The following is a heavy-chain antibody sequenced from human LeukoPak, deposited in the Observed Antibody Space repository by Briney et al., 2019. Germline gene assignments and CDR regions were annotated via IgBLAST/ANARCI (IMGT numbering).Heavy chain of an antibody. Sequence: SEALSLTCTVSGGSISGSSYYWGWIRQPPWKGLEWIGSIYYSGSTYYNPSLKSRVTISVDTSKNQFSLKLSSVTAADTAVYYCARLGDIVVVPAAIPDYWGQGTLVTVSS. J-gene: IGHJ4*02. CDR1: GGSISGSSYY. V-gene: IGHV4-39*01. CDR2: IYYSGST. CDR3: ARLGDIVVVPAAIPDY. D-gene: IGHD2-2*02.